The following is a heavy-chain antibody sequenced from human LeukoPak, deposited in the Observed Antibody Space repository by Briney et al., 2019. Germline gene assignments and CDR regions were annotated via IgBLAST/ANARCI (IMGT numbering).Heavy chain of an antibody. CDR2: IIPIFGTA. V-gene: IGHV1-69*06. Sequence: GASVKVSCKASGYTFTSYGISWVRQAPGQGLEWMGGIIPIFGTANYAQKFQGRVTITADKSTSTAYMELNSLSADDTAVYYCARNSGWYGVSWGQGTLVTVSS. CDR1: GYTFTSYG. CDR3: ARNSGWYGVS. D-gene: IGHD6-19*01. J-gene: IGHJ4*02.